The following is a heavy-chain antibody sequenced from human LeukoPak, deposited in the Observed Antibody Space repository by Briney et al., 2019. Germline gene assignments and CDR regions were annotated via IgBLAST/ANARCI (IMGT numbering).Heavy chain of an antibody. J-gene: IGHJ4*02. CDR1: GFTFSSYT. Sequence: LGGSLRLSCAASGFTFSSYTMNWVRQAPGKGLEWVSSISSSSSYISYADSVKGRFTISRDNAKNSLYLQMSSLRAEDTAVYYCARDPYSTSTNYFDFWGQGTLVTVSS. CDR3: ARDPYSTSTNYFDF. V-gene: IGHV3-21*01. D-gene: IGHD2-2*01. CDR2: ISSSSSYI.